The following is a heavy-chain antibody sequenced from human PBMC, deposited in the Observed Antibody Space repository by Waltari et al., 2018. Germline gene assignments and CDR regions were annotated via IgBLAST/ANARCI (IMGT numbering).Heavy chain of an antibody. V-gene: IGHV4-59*01. Sequence: QVQLQESGPGLVKPSETLSLTCTVSGGPISSYYWSWIRQPPGKGLEWIGYIYYSGSTNYNPSLKSRVTISVDTSKNQFSLKLSSVTAADTAVYYCARGGTYYDFWSGLYYFDYWGQGTLVTVSS. CDR3: ARGGTYYDFWSGLYYFDY. J-gene: IGHJ4*02. D-gene: IGHD3-3*01. CDR2: IYYSGST. CDR1: GGPISSYY.